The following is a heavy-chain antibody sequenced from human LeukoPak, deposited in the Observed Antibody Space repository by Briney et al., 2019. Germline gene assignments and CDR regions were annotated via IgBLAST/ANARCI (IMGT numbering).Heavy chain of an antibody. CDR1: GYTLTELS. J-gene: IGHJ6*03. CDR2: FDPEDGET. Sequence: ASVKVSCKVSGYTLTELSMHWVRQAPGKGLEWMGGFDPEDGETIYAQKFQGRVTMTEDTSTDTAYMELSSLRSEDTAVYYCARGLRPSSPYYYYMDVWGKGTTVTVSS. V-gene: IGHV1-24*01. D-gene: IGHD6-13*01. CDR3: ARGLRPSSPYYYYMDV.